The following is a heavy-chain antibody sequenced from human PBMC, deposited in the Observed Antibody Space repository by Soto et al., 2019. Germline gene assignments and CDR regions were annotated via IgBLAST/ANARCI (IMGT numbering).Heavy chain of an antibody. CDR2: FHHDDSDA. CDR3: ATAPPAFYFGSGSFLRGPYFDF. Sequence: PGESLKISCTGSGYSFSSYWIGWVRQMPGKGLEWMGTFHHDDSDARYNPSFQDQVTLSGDKSISTAYLQWSSLKASDTAIYYCATAPPAFYFGSGSFLRGPYFDFWGQGTLVTVSS. V-gene: IGHV5-51*03. CDR1: GYSFSSYW. D-gene: IGHD3-10*01. J-gene: IGHJ4*02.